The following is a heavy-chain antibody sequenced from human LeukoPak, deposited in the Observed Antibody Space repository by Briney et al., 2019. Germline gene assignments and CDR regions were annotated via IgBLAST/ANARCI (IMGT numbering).Heavy chain of an antibody. CDR3: ARVDPGSNAVHH. Sequence: ASVKVSCKASGYTFTGYYLHWVRQAPGQGLEWMGRINPNSGGTNCGQKFQGRVTMTRDTSISTAYMELSSLTSDDTAVYYCARVDPGSNAVHHWGQGTLVTVSS. V-gene: IGHV1-2*02. CDR2: INPNSGGT. CDR1: GYTFTGYY. J-gene: IGHJ5*02. D-gene: IGHD6-19*01.